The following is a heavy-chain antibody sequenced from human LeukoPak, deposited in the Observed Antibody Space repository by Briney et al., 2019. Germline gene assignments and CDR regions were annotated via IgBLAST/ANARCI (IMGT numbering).Heavy chain of an antibody. CDR2: ISYDESNK. V-gene: IGHV3-30*14. J-gene: IGHJ4*02. CDR1: GFTFSSYT. D-gene: IGHD2-21*01. Sequence: PGGSLRLSCAASGFTFSSYTIHWVRQAPGKGLEWVALISYDESNKYYADSVKGRFTISRDNSKSTVYLQMNSLRAEDTAVYYCARPRFSTSHQIDIWGQGTLVSVSS. CDR3: ARPRFSTSHQIDI.